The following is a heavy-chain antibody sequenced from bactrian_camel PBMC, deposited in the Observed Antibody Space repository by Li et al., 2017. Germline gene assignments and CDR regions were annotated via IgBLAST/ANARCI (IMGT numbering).Heavy chain of an antibody. V-gene: IGHV3S55*01. CDR2: IASDGST. D-gene: IGHD7*01. Sequence: RLVESGGGSVQAGETLSVSCAGSGFPFDDADMGWYRQAPGNECEGVAAIASDGSTYYSDSVKGRFAISRDNAKETLYLQMNSLKPEDTAVYYCVRDLDGGSADLGYWGQGTQVTVS. CDR1: GFPFDDAD. CDR3: VRDLDGGSADLGY. J-gene: IGHJ6*01.